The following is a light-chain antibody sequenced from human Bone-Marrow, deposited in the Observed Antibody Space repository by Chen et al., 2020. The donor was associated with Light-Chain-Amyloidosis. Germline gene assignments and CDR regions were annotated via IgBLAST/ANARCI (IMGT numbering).Light chain of an antibody. CDR1: DLPTKY. J-gene: IGLJ2*01. Sequence: YELTQPPSVSVSTGPPARITCSGDDLPTKYAYWYQQKPGQAPVLVIHRDTERPSGISERFSGSSSGTTATLTISGVQAEDEADYHCQSADSSGTYEVIFGGGTKLTVL. V-gene: IGLV3-25*03. CDR2: RDT. CDR3: QSADSSGTYEVI.